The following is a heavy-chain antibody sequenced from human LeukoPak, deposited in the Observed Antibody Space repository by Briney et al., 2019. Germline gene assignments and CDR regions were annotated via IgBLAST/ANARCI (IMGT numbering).Heavy chain of an antibody. D-gene: IGHD4-17*01. CDR2: ISSSSSYI. V-gene: IGHV3-21*01. CDR3: ARDKFVEGDYGGYYLVGFDY. CDR1: GFTFSSNS. J-gene: IGHJ4*02. Sequence: PGGSLRLSCAASGFTFSSNSMNWVRQAPGKGLEWVSSISSSSSYIYYADSVKGRFTISRDNAKNSLYLQMNSLRAEDTAVYYCARDKFVEGDYGGYYLVGFDYWGQGTLVTVSS.